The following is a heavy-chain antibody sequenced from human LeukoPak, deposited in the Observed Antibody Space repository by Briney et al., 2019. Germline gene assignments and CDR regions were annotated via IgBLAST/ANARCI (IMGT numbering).Heavy chain of an antibody. J-gene: IGHJ4*02. CDR1: GLTFSNYA. CDR3: AKWGDYDVLTGYYDPDY. CDR2: ITGSGGST. D-gene: IGHD3-9*01. Sequence: GASLRLSCAASGLTFSNYAMSWVRQAPGKGPEWVSAITGSGGSTYYADSVKGRFTISRDNSKNTLYLQMNSLRAEDTAVYYCAKWGDYDVLTGYYDPDYWGQGTLVTVSS. V-gene: IGHV3-23*01.